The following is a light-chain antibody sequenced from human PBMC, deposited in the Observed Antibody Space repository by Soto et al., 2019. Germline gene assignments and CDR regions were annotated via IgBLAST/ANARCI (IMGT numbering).Light chain of an antibody. CDR1: SSDVGAYNY. J-gene: IGLJ1*01. CDR3: YSYTSSSTYV. Sequence: QSALTQPASVSGSPGQSITISCTGTSSDVGAYNYVSWYQQHPAKVPKLMIYDVSNRPSGVSDRFSGSKSGNTASLTISGLQAEDEADYYCYSYTSSSTYVFGAGTKVTVL. CDR2: DVS. V-gene: IGLV2-14*01.